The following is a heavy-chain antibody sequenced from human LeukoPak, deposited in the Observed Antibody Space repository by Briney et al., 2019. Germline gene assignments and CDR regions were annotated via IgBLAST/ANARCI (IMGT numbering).Heavy chain of an antibody. CDR3: ARSRAETVPVWGSYRHHDALDI. CDR2: IYPGDSDT. CDR1: GYSLTNYW. D-gene: IGHD3-16*02. V-gene: IGHV5-51*01. J-gene: IGHJ3*02. Sequence: GESLKISCKGSGYSLTNYWIGWVRQMPGKRLEWMGIIYPGDSDTTYKPSFQGQVTISADKSISTAYLQWSSLKASDTAMYYCARSRAETVPVWGSYRHHDALDIWGQGTMVTVSS.